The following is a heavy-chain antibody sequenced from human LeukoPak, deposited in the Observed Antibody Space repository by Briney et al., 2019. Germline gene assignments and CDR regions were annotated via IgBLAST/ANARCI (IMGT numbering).Heavy chain of an antibody. Sequence: PGGSLRLSCAASGFTVSSYEMNWVRQAPGEGREGGSYISSSGSTIYYADCVKGRFTISRDNAKNSLYLQMNSLRAEDTAVYYCAVIIAAAVEDAFDIWGQGTMVTVSS. CDR3: AVIIAAAVEDAFDI. J-gene: IGHJ3*02. V-gene: IGHV3-48*03. CDR2: ISSSGSTI. CDR1: GFTVSSYE. D-gene: IGHD6-13*01.